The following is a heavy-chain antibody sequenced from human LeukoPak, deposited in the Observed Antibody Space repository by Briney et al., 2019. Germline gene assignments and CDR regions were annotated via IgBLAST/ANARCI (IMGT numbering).Heavy chain of an antibody. CDR2: IKGDGIST. J-gene: IGHJ4*02. D-gene: IGHD3-3*01. V-gene: IGHV3-74*01. CDR1: GFDFSSNW. Sequence: GGSLRLSCAASGFDFSSNWMHWVRHAPGQGLVWVSRIKGDGISTNYADSVKGRFTISRDIAKNTLYLQMNSLRAEDTGVYYCAKDHYWSIDYWGREPWSPSLQ. CDR3: AKDHYWSIDY.